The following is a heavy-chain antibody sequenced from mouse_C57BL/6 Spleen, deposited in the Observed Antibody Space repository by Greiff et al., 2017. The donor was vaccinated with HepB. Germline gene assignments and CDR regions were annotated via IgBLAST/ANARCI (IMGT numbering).Heavy chain of an antibody. CDR2: IYPGDGDT. CDR1: GYAFGSYW. CDR3: ASPYGNPNYCAMDY. D-gene: IGHD2-1*01. Sequence: QVQLQQSGAELVKPGASVKISCKASGYAFGSYWMNWVKQRPGKGLEWIGQIYPGDGDTNYNGKFKGKATLTADKSSSTAYMQLSSLTSEDSAVYICASPYGNPNYCAMDYWGQGTSVTVSS. V-gene: IGHV1-80*01. J-gene: IGHJ4*01.